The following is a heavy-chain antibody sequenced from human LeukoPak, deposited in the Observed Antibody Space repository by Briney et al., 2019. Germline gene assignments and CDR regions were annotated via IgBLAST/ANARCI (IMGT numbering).Heavy chain of an antibody. CDR2: ISGSGGST. J-gene: IGHJ5*02. Sequence: GSLRLSCAASGFTFSSYAMSWVRQAPGKGLEWVSAISGSGGSTYYADSVKGRFTISRDNSKNTLYLQMNSLRAEDTAVYYCAKDRRYRIAAADENWFDPWGQGTLVTVSS. CDR3: AKDRRYRIAAADENWFDP. V-gene: IGHV3-23*01. CDR1: GFTFSSYA. D-gene: IGHD6-13*01.